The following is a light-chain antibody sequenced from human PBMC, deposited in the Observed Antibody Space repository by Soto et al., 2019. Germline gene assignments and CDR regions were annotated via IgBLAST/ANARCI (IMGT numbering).Light chain of an antibody. Sequence: EIVLTQSPGIVSLSPGDRATLSCRASESLINTSLAWYQQKPHQAPRLLIFAASTRATGIPGRFRGSGSGTDFTLTISRLEPEDFAVYHCQQYCYCPYSFVHGTKLQI. CDR3: QQYCYCPYS. J-gene: IGKJ2*03. CDR2: AAS. CDR1: ESLINTS. V-gene: IGKV3-20*01.